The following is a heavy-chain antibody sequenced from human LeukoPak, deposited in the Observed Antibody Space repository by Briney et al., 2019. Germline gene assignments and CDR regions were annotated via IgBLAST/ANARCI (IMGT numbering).Heavy chain of an antibody. D-gene: IGHD1-26*01. CDR2: ISYDGSNK. J-gene: IGHJ6*03. V-gene: IGHV3-30-3*01. Sequence: GGSLRLSCAASGFTFSSYAMHWVRQAPGKGLEWVAVISYDGSNKYYADSVKGRFTISRDNSKNTLYLQMNSLRAEDTAVYYCARDKVVGATKRIYYYMDVWGKGTTVTVSS. CDR1: GFTFSSYA. CDR3: ARDKVVGATKRIYYYMDV.